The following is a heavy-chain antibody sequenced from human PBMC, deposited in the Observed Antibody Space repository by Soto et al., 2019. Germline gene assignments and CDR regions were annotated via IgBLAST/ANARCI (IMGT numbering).Heavy chain of an antibody. CDR2: LSGSGGSP. Sequence: GGSLRLSCAASGFTFSNYAMNWVRQAPGKGLEWVSALSGSGGSPNYADSVKGRFTISRDTSKDTLFLQMDSLRAEDTAVYYCATDRYGMDVWGQGTTVTVSS. J-gene: IGHJ6*02. V-gene: IGHV3-23*01. CDR3: ATDRYGMDV. CDR1: GFTFSNYA.